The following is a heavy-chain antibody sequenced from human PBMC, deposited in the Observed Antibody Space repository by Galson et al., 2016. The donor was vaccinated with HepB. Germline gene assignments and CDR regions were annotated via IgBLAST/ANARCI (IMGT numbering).Heavy chain of an antibody. J-gene: IGHJ4*02. Sequence: SVKVSCKASGYTFISYHIHWVRQAPGQRLEWMGIINPSGGSTSFAQKFQDRITMTRDTSTSTVYMELSSLRSEDTAVYYCARARGQPLLLRFFDFWGQGTLVTVSS. CDR3: ARARGQPLLLRFFDF. CDR2: INPSGGST. D-gene: IGHD6-13*01. CDR1: GYTFISYH. V-gene: IGHV1-46*01.